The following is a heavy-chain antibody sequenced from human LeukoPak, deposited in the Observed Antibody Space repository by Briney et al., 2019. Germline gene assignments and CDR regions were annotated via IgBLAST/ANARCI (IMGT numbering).Heavy chain of an antibody. CDR2: IYSGGST. J-gene: IGHJ4*02. CDR1: GFTVSSNY. Sequence: GGSPRLSCAASGFTVSSNYMSWVRQAPGKGLEWVSVIYSGGSTYYAGSVKGRFTISRDNSKNTLYLQMNSLRAEDTAVYYCASPESLDYWGQGALVTVSS. V-gene: IGHV3-53*01. CDR3: ASPESLDY.